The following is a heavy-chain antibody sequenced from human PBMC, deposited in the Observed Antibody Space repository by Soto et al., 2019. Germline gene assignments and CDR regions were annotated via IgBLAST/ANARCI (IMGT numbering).Heavy chain of an antibody. CDR2: INHSGST. Sequence: PSETLSLTCAVYGGSFSGYYWSWIRQPPGKGLEWIGEINHSGSTNYNPSLKSRVTISVDTSKNQFSLKLSSVTAADTAVYYCARSLSLRVLNRLDYWGQGTLVTVSS. CDR3: ARSLSLRVLNRLDY. V-gene: IGHV4-34*01. J-gene: IGHJ4*02. CDR1: GGSFSGYY. D-gene: IGHD2-8*02.